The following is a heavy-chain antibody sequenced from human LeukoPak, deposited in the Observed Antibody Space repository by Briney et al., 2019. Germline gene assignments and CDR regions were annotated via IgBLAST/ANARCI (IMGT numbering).Heavy chain of an antibody. D-gene: IGHD3-22*01. Sequence: GGSLRLSCAASGFTFSSYAMSWVRQAPGKGLEWVSAISGSGGSTYYADSVKGRFTISRDNSKNTLYLQMNSLRAEDTAVYYCAKGPPLEHYYYDSSGYYSWGQGTLSPSPQ. CDR2: ISGSGGST. CDR3: AKGPPLEHYYYDSSGYYS. CDR1: GFTFSSYA. J-gene: IGHJ4*02. V-gene: IGHV3-23*01.